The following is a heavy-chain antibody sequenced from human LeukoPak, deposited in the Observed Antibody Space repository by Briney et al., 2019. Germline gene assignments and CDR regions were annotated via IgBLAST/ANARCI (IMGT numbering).Heavy chain of an antibody. CDR2: IYYSGST. V-gene: IGHV4-61*01. J-gene: IGHJ6*04. Sequence: MTSETLSLTCTVSGGSVSSGRYYWSWIRQPPGKGLEWIGYIYYSGSTNYNPSLKSRVTISVDTSKNQFSLKLSSVTAADTAVYYCAGTAAGGESYYYGMDVWGKGTTVTVSS. CDR1: GGSVSSGRYY. D-gene: IGHD6-13*01. CDR3: AGTAAGGESYYYGMDV.